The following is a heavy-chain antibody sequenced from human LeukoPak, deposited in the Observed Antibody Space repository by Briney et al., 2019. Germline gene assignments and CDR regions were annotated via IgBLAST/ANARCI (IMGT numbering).Heavy chain of an antibody. Sequence: GASVKVSCKASGYTFTGYYMHWVRQAPGQGLEWMGWINPNSGGTNYAQKFQGRVALTRDTSINTVYMELSSLRYDDTAVYYCARDRRVRGTTTRWFDPWGQGTLVTVSS. V-gene: IGHV1-2*02. J-gene: IGHJ5*02. D-gene: IGHD3-10*01. CDR2: INPNSGGT. CDR1: GYTFTGYY. CDR3: ARDRRVRGTTTRWFDP.